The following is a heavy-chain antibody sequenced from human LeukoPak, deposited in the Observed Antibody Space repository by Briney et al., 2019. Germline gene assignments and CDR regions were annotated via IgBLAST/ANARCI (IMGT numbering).Heavy chain of an antibody. V-gene: IGHV3-11*01. Sequence: PGGSLRLSCAASGLTFSDYYMSWIRQAPGKGLEWVSYISSSGSTIYYADSVKGRFTISRDNAKNSLYLQMNSLRAEDTAVYYCARGHHRAAAGILRDPWGQGTLVTVSS. CDR2: ISSSGSTI. CDR1: GLTFSDYY. J-gene: IGHJ5*02. D-gene: IGHD6-13*01. CDR3: ARGHHRAAAGILRDP.